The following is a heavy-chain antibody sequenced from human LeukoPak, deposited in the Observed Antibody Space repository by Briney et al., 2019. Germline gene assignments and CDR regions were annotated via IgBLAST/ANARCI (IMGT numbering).Heavy chain of an antibody. Sequence: ASVKVSCKASGYTFTGYYMHWVRQAPGQGLEWMGWINPNSGGTNYAQKFQGRVTMTRDTSISTAYMELSRLRSDDTAVYYCAKEAVENYYDLGGMDVWGQGTTVTVSS. CDR2: INPNSGGT. D-gene: IGHD3-3*01. CDR3: AKEAVENYYDLGGMDV. J-gene: IGHJ6*02. V-gene: IGHV1-2*02. CDR1: GYTFTGYY.